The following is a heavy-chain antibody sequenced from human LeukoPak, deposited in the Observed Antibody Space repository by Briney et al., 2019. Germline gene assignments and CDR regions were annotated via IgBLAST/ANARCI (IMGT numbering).Heavy chain of an antibody. Sequence: GGSLRLSCAASGFTFSSYWMSWVRQAPGKGLEWVANIKQDGSEKYYVDSVKGRFPISRDNAKNSLYLQMNSLRAEDTAVYYCARVFGLERRPYAFDIWGQGTMVTVSS. J-gene: IGHJ3*02. V-gene: IGHV3-7*01. D-gene: IGHD3/OR15-3a*01. CDR3: ARVFGLERRPYAFDI. CDR1: GFTFSSYW. CDR2: IKQDGSEK.